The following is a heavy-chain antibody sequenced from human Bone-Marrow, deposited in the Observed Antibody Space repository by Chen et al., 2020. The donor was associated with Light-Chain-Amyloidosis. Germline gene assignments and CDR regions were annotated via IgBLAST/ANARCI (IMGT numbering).Heavy chain of an antibody. V-gene: IGHV4-4*07. CDR3: ASSLVRGAFYGLDV. D-gene: IGHD3-10*01. CDR2: IYSTGGT. CDR1: GDSIENHY. J-gene: IGHJ6*02. Sequence: QLQESGPGLVKPSETLPLTCSVSGDSIENHYWTWIRQPAGGGLEWIGRIYSTGGTYFNPSLESRLSMSVDTSKNQFSLNLASITAADTAVYYCASSLVRGAFYGLDVWGQGTAVIVSS.